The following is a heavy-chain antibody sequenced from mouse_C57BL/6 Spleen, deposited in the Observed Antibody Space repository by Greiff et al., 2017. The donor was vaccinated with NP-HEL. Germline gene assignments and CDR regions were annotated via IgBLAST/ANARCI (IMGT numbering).Heavy chain of an antibody. CDR2: IYPRSGNT. D-gene: IGHD1-1*01. V-gene: IGHV1-81*01. CDR1: GYTFTSYG. Sequence: VQLVESGAELARPGASVKLSCKASGYTFTSYGISWVKQRTGQGLEWIGEIYPRSGNTYYNEKFKGKATLTADKSSSTAYMELRSLTSEDSAVYFCARGDYYGSLYYFDYWGQGTTLTVSS. CDR3: ARGDYYGSLYYFDY. J-gene: IGHJ2*01.